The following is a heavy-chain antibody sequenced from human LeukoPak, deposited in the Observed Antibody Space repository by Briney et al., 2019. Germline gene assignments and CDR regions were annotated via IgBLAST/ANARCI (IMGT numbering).Heavy chain of an antibody. CDR2: IYYGVPT. J-gene: IGHJ4*02. CDR1: GASISRFY. CDR3: VQTTGWPGFDY. D-gene: IGHD6-19*01. Sequence: SETLSLTCTTSGASISRFYWSWVRQPPGKGLEWIGNIYYGVPTFFNPSLKSRVTISVDTSRRQFSLELASVTAADTAVYYCVQTTGWPGFDYWGQGIVVTVSS. V-gene: IGHV4-59*08.